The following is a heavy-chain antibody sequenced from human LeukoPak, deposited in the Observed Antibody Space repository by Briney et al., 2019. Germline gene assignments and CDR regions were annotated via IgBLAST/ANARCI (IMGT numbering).Heavy chain of an antibody. CDR2: ISWDGGST. D-gene: IGHD1-26*01. Sequence: GGSLRLSCAASGFTFDDYTMHWVRQAPGKGLEWVSLISWDGGSTYYTDSVKGRFTISRDNSKNSLYLQMNSLRTEDTALYYCAKEWETDAFDIWGQGTMVTVSS. CDR1: GFTFDDYT. V-gene: IGHV3-43*01. CDR3: AKEWETDAFDI. J-gene: IGHJ3*02.